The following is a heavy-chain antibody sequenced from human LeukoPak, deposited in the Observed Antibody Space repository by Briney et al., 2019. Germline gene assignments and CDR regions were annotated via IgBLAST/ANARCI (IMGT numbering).Heavy chain of an antibody. J-gene: IGHJ4*02. CDR3: ARWAGVTDY. Sequence: GGSLRLSCAASGFTFRNYWMSSVRQAPGKGPEWVANIKQDGSEGYYVDSVKGRFTISRDNAKNSLSLQMNSLRAEDTAIYYCARWAGVTDYWGQGTLVTVSS. CDR2: IKQDGSEG. V-gene: IGHV3-7*01. D-gene: IGHD5-18*01. CDR1: GFTFRNYW.